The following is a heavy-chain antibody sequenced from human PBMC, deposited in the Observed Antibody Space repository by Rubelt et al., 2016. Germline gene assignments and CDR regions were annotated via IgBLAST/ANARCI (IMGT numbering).Heavy chain of an antibody. CDR3: AIHAHSYALWGV. J-gene: IGHJ6*02. D-gene: IGHD3-10*01. Sequence: YDGSQTYYTDSVKGRFIISRDNSKNTMYLQMNSLRVEDTAVYYCAIHAHSYALWGVWGQGTTVTVSS. CDR2: YDGSQT. V-gene: IGHV3-30*10.